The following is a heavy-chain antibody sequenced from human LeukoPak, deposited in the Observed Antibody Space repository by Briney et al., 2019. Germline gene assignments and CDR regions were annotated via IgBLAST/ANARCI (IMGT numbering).Heavy chain of an antibody. V-gene: IGHV1-2*02. CDR1: GYTFSDFY. CDR3: ARVRLADERAWAY. CDR2: ITPKSGDT. J-gene: IGHJ4*02. Sequence: ASVKVSCKASGYTFSDFYIHWVRQAPGQGLEYAGWITPKSGDTYSPQRFQGRVTMTGDASISTAYMELSSLRSDDTAVYFCARVRLADERAWAYWGQGTLVAVSS. D-gene: IGHD3-3*02.